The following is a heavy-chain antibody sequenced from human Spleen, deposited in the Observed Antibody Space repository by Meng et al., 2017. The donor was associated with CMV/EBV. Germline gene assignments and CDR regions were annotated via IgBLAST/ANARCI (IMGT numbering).Heavy chain of an antibody. CDR3: VREVTSFLNWFDP. V-gene: IGHV3-74*01. CDR2: INRDGSST. D-gene: IGHD2/OR15-2a*01. J-gene: IGHJ5*02. Sequence: GESLKISCAASGFTFSGYWMHWVRQPPGKGLVWVSHINRDGSSTNYADSVKGRFTISRDNAKNTLYLQMNSLRAGDTAVYYCVREVTSFLNWFDPWGQGTLVTVSS. CDR1: GFTFSGYW.